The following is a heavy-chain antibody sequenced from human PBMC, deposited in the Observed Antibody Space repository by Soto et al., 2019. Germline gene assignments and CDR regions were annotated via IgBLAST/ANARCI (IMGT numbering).Heavy chain of an antibody. CDR1: GGTFSSYA. CDR2: IIPIFGTA. D-gene: IGHD3-16*01. J-gene: IGHJ5*02. Sequence: QVQLVQSGAEVKKPGSSVKVSRKASGGTFSSYAISWVRQAPGQGLEWMGGIIPIFGTANYAQKFQGRVTITADESTSTAYMELSSLRSEDTAVYYCARRTSWGGRHNWFDPWGQGTLVTVSS. V-gene: IGHV1-69*12. CDR3: ARRTSWGGRHNWFDP.